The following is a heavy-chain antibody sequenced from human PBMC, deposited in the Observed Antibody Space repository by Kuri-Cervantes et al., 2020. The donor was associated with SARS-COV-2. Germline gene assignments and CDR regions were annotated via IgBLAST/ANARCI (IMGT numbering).Heavy chain of an antibody. V-gene: IGHV1-24*01. D-gene: IGHD3-3*01. CDR2: FDPEDGET. CDR1: GYTLTELS. CDR3: ARDFWSGYYPYYYMDV. Sequence: ASVKVSCKVSGYTLTELSMHWVRQAPGKGLEWMGRFDPEDGETIYAQKFQGRVTMTEDTSTDTAYMELSSLRSEDTAVYYCARDFWSGYYPYYYMDVWGKGTTVTVSS. J-gene: IGHJ6*03.